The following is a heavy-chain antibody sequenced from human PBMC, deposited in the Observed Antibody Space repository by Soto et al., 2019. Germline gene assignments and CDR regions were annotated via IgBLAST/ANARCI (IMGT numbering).Heavy chain of an antibody. J-gene: IGHJ6*02. CDR1: GYTFTSYD. V-gene: IGHV1-8*01. D-gene: IGHD6-19*01. Sequence: ASVKVSCKASGYTFTSYDINWVRQATGQGLEWMGWMNPNSGNTGYAQKFQGRVTMTRSTSISTAYMELSSLRSEDTAVYYCARVAGDSSGWYVDYYYYGMDVWGQGTTVTVSS. CDR3: ARVAGDSSGWYVDYYYYGMDV. CDR2: MNPNSGNT.